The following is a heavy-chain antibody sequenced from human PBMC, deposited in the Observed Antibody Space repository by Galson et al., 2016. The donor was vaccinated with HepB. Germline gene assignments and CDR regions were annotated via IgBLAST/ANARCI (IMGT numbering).Heavy chain of an antibody. Sequence: SGYTFNTYNMHWVRQAPGQGLEWMGIIKPSGGNTIYAQRFQDRITMTRDTSTSTVYMELISLRSEDTAVYYCARELDHSFYFDYWGQGTLLTVSS. V-gene: IGHV1-46*02. CDR3: ARELDHSFYFDY. CDR2: IKPSGGNT. CDR1: GYTFNTYN. D-gene: IGHD1-14*01. J-gene: IGHJ4*02.